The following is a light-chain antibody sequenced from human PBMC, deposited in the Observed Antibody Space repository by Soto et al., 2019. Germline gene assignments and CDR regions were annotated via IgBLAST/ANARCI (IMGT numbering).Light chain of an antibody. J-gene: IGKJ4*01. Sequence: EIVMTQSPATLSVSPGERATLSCRASQSVSSNLAWYQQKPGQAPRLLIYGTSTRATGIPARFSGRGSGTEFTLTFSSLQSEDFAVYYCQQYNNWPLTFGGGTKVVIK. CDR2: GTS. CDR1: QSVSSN. V-gene: IGKV3-15*01. CDR3: QQYNNWPLT.